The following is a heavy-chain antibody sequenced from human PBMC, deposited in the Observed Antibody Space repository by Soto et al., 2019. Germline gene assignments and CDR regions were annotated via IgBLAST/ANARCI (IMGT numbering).Heavy chain of an antibody. J-gene: IGHJ4*02. D-gene: IGHD2-15*01. CDR2: ISSSSSTI. CDR1: GFTFSSYS. V-gene: IGHV3-48*01. Sequence: GGSLRLSCAASGFTFSSYSMNWVRQAPGKGLEWVSYISSSSSTIYYADSVKGRFTTSRDNAKNSLYLQMNSLRAEDTSVYYCARDGCRGGSCYSVYLDYWGKGTLVTVSS. CDR3: ARDGCRGGSCYSVYLDY.